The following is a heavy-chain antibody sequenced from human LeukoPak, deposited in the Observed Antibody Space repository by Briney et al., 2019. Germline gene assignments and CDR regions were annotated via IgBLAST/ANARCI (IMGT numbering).Heavy chain of an antibody. CDR2: INRGGSST. J-gene: IGHJ3*02. CDR1: GFTFSTYW. CDR3: ARDRETYYDILTGYYTLGDAFDI. V-gene: IGHV3-74*01. D-gene: IGHD3-9*01. Sequence: GGSLRLSCAASGFTFSTYWMHWVRQAPGKGLVWVSRINRGGSSTSYADSVKGRFTISRDNAKNTLYLQMNSLRAEDTAVYYCARDRETYYDILTGYYTLGDAFDIWGQGTMVTVSS.